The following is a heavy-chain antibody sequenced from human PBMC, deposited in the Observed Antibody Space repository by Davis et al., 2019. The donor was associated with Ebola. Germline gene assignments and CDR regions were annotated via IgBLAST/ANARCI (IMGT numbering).Heavy chain of an antibody. CDR3: ATHAIFGVVTWGWFDP. Sequence: MPGGSLRLSCTVSGGSISSSSYYWGWIRQPPGKGLEWIGSIYYSGSTYYNPSLKSRVTISVDTSKNQFSLTLSSVTAADTAVYYCATHAIFGVVTWGWFDPWGQGTLVTVSS. D-gene: IGHD3-3*01. J-gene: IGHJ5*02. CDR2: IYYSGST. CDR1: GGSISSSSYY. V-gene: IGHV4-39*01.